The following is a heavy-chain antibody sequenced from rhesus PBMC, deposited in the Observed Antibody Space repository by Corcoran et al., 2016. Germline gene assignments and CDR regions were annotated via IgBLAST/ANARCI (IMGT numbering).Heavy chain of an antibody. CDR2: IYGGSGST. CDR3: AKGGYSYSYENY. V-gene: IGHV4-147*01. D-gene: IGHD5-12*01. Sequence: QVQLQESCPGVVKPSETLSLTCAGPGGSLSSYLCGLIRQPPGKGREWIGQIYGGSGSTSYNPSLKSRVTISSDTYKNQFSLKLSSVTAADTAVYYGAKGGYSYSYENYWGQGVLVTVSS. J-gene: IGHJ4*01. CDR1: GGSLSSYL.